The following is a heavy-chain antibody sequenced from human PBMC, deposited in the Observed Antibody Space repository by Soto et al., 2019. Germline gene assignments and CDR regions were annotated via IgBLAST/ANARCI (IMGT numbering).Heavy chain of an antibody. Sequence: SETLSLTCAVYGGSFSGYYWSWIRQPPGKGLEWIGEINHSGSTNYNPSLKSRVTISVDTSKNQFSLKLSSVTAADTAVYYCVRGRSNIVVVVAATQSYYMDVWGKGTTVTVSS. D-gene: IGHD2-15*01. J-gene: IGHJ6*03. CDR2: INHSGST. V-gene: IGHV4-34*01. CDR1: GGSFSGYY. CDR3: VRGRSNIVVVVAATQSYYMDV.